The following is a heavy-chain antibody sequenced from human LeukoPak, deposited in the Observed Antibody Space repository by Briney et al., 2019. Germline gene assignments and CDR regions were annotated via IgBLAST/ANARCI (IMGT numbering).Heavy chain of an antibody. CDR1: GGSISSGGYY. Sequence: SETLSLTCTVSGGSISSGGYYWSWIRQHPGKGLEWIGYIYYSGSTYYNPSLKSRVTISVDTSKNQFSLKLSSVTAADTAVYYCARGIVVVPAAPRSGQDYYYYGMDVWGQGTTVTVSS. CDR2: IYYSGST. J-gene: IGHJ6*02. CDR3: ARGIVVVPAAPRSGQDYYYYGMDV. D-gene: IGHD2-2*01. V-gene: IGHV4-31*03.